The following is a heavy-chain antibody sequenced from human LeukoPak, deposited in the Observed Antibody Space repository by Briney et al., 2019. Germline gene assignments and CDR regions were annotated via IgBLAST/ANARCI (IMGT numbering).Heavy chain of an antibody. J-gene: IGHJ6*03. CDR3: ARDMGRDYYMDV. V-gene: IGHV3-74*01. Sequence: GGSLRLSCAASGFTFSSYWMHWVRQAPGKGLVWVSRINSDGSSTSYADSVKGRFTISRDNAKNTLYLQINSLRAEDTAVYYCARDMGRDYYMDVWGKGTTVTISS. CDR2: INSDGSST. D-gene: IGHD5-24*01. CDR1: GFTFSSYW.